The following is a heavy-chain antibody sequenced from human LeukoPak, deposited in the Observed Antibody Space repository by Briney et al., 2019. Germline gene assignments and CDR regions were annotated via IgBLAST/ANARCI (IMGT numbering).Heavy chain of an antibody. V-gene: IGHV3-23*01. CDR1: GFAFSRYA. D-gene: IGHD2-2*01. CDR3: ARDPCHGALDY. CDR2: VSDTGGST. J-gene: IGHJ4*02. Sequence: GGSLRLSCVASGFAFSRYAMSWVRQTPGKGLEWVSTVSDTGGSTYYADSVKGRFTISRDNSKNTFYLQMNSLRAEDTAVYYCARDPCHGALDYWGQGALVTVSS.